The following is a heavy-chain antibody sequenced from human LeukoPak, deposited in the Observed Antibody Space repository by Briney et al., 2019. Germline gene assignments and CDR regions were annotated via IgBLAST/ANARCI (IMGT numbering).Heavy chain of an antibody. CDR2: IHHSGRS. D-gene: IGHD3-10*01. Sequence: PSETLSLTCTVSADSLSSGGHYWAWIRQFPGKGLEPIGFIHHSGRSRHNPSLKDRVAISVDTSRKQFALKLSSVTAADTAMYYCARGGNRFGGFYFDYWGQGIQVIVSS. CDR3: ARGGNRFGGFYFDY. CDR1: ADSLSSGGHY. V-gene: IGHV4-31*03. J-gene: IGHJ4*02.